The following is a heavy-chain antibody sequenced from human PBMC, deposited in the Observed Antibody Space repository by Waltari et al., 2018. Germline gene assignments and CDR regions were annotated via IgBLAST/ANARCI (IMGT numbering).Heavy chain of an antibody. CDR1: GGPLSSHY. CDR3: ARGGVYLHYYLFVSVPSPLFDY. CDR2: LEYSGST. V-gene: IGHV4-59*11. Sequence: QVQLQESGPGLVEPSETLSLTCTVSGGPLSSHYWRWLRQPPGKRLEWIGYLEYSGSTIDNTYLNRRGTITVDTYKNQFSLKLSSVTAADTAVYYCARGGVYLHYYLFVSVPSPLFDYWGQGTLVTVSS. D-gene: IGHD3-16*01. J-gene: IGHJ4*02.